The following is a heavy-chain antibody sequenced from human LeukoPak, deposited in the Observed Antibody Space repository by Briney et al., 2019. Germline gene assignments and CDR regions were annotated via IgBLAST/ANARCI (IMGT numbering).Heavy chain of an antibody. D-gene: IGHD3-10*01. J-gene: IGHJ4*02. CDR2: IKSKTDGETT. Sequence: GGSLRLSCVDSGFTFTNAWMSWVRQAPGKGLEWPGRIKSKTDGETTNYAEPVRGRFTISRDDSKSAVYLQMNSLKIEDTAVYYCTTDLGTYYHGSQRLIPIDYWGQGTLVTVSS. V-gene: IGHV3-15*01. CDR1: GFTFTNAW. CDR3: TTDLGTYYHGSQRLIPIDY.